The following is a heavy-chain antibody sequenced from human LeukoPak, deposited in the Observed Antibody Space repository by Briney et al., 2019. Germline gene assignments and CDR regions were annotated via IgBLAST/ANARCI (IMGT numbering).Heavy chain of an antibody. CDR2: ISYDGNNK. D-gene: IGHD2-15*01. J-gene: IGHJ4*02. CDR1: GFTFSSYD. Sequence: GGSLRLSCAASGFTFSSYDMHWVRQAPGKGLEWVAVISYDGNNKYYADSVKGRFTISRDNSKKTLYLQMNSLRAEDTAVYYCARDRGPDCSGGSCWDYWGQGTLVTVSS. V-gene: IGHV3-30-3*01. CDR3: ARDRGPDCSGGSCWDY.